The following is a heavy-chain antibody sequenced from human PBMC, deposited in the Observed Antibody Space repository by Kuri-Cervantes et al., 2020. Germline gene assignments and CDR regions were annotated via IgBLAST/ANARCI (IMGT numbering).Heavy chain of an antibody. V-gene: IGHV4-30-2*01. CDR2: IYHSGST. CDR3: ARGYGDYWFGP. Sequence: SETLSLTCAVSGGSISSGGYSWSWIRQPPGKGLEWIGYIYHSGSTYYNPSLKSRVTISVDRSKNQFSLKLSSVTAADTAVYYCARGYGDYWFGPWGQGTLVTVSS. CDR1: GGSISSGGYS. D-gene: IGHD4-17*01. J-gene: IGHJ5*02.